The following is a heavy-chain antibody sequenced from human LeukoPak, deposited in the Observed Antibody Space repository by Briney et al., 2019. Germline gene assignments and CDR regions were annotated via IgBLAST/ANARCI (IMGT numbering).Heavy chain of an antibody. V-gene: IGHV3-7*01. CDR1: GFTFSSYW. J-gene: IGHJ6*03. Sequence: SGGSLRLSCAASGFTFSSYWMSWVRQAPGRGLEWVANIKQDGSEKYYVDSVKGRFTISRDNAKNSLYLQMNSLRAEDTAVYYCAKVRYYYDSSGYRPYYYYYMDVWGKGTTVTISS. CDR3: AKVRYYYDSSGYRPYYYYYMDV. D-gene: IGHD3-22*01. CDR2: IKQDGSEK.